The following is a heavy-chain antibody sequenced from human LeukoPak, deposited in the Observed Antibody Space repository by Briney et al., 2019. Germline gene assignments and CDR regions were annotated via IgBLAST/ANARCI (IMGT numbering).Heavy chain of an antibody. J-gene: IGHJ2*01. V-gene: IGHV4-59*11. CDR2: IYYSGST. Sequence: SETLSLTCTVWGRSIITRDWCCIRQPPGKGLEWIGYIYYSGSTNYNPSLKSRVTISVDTSKNQFSLKLSSLPAAQTPVYQCAREAVAGAFIYLWGRGTLVTVSS. CDR3: AREAVAGAFIYL. D-gene: IGHD1-26*01. CDR1: GRSIITRD.